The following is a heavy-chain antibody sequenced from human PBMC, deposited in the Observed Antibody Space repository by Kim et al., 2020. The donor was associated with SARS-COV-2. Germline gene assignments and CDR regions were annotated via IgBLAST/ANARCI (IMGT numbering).Heavy chain of an antibody. Sequence: GESLKISCKGSGYSFTSYWIGWVRQMPGKGLEWMGIIYPGDSDTRYSPSFQGQVTISADKSISTAYLQWSSLKASDTAMYYCARASGAAAGTFGMDVWGQGTTVTVSS. V-gene: IGHV5-51*01. CDR2: IYPGDSDT. CDR1: GYSFTSYW. D-gene: IGHD6-13*01. CDR3: ARASGAAAGTFGMDV. J-gene: IGHJ6*02.